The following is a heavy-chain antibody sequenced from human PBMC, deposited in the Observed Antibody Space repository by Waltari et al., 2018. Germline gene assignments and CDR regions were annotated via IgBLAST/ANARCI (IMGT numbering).Heavy chain of an antibody. CDR1: GGSISSGSYY. CDR2: IYTSGSN. Sequence: QVQLQESGPGLVKPSETLSLTCSVSGGSISSGSYYWTWIRQPAGKGLEWIGRIYTSGSNNYNPSLRSRLTISVDTSNNQFSLKLSSVTAADTAVYYCARDPPQLADAFDIWGQGTMVTVSS. CDR3: ARDPPQLADAFDI. D-gene: IGHD3-10*01. J-gene: IGHJ3*02. V-gene: IGHV4-61*02.